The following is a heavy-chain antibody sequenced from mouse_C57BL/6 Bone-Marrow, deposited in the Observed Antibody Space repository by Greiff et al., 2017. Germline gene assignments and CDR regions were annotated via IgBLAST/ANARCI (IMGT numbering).Heavy chain of an antibody. CDR2: IWSGGRT. CDR3: ARNLRLRSYFDY. D-gene: IGHD1-1*01. CDR1: GFSLTSYG. V-gene: IGHV2-2*01. Sequence: VQLQESGPGLVQPSQSLSITCTVSGFSLTSYGVHGVRQSPGKGLEGLGVIWSGGRTDYNAAFISSLSISKDNSKSQVFFKMNSLQADDTSIYYCARNLRLRSYFDYWGQCTTLTVSS. J-gene: IGHJ2*01.